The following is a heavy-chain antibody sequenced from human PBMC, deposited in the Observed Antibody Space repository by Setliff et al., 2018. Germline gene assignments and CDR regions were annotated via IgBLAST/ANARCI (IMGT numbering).Heavy chain of an antibody. CDR1: GFIFSSYE. Sequence: GGSLRLSCAASGFIFSSYEMNWVRQVPGKGLEWISYIISSGNTIYYADSVKGRFTISRDNAKNSLFLQMHSLRVEDTAVYYCERDVFDFRTGQAGPWGQGTLVTV. CDR3: ERDVFDFRTGQAGP. CDR2: IISSGNTI. V-gene: IGHV3-48*03. D-gene: IGHD3-3*01. J-gene: IGHJ5*02.